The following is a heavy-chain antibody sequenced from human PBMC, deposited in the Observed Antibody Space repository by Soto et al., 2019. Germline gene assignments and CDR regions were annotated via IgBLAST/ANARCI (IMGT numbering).Heavy chain of an antibody. CDR1: GYTFTSYD. D-gene: IGHD2-2*01. CDR3: ARGEERVAMPSGY. V-gene: IGHV1-8*01. CDR2: MNPNSGNT. Sequence: ASVKVSCKASGYTFTSYDISWVRQATGQGLEWMGWMNPNSGNTGYAQKFQGRVTMTRNTSISTAYMDLSSLRSEDTAVYYCARGEERVAMPSGYWGQGTLVTVSS. J-gene: IGHJ4*02.